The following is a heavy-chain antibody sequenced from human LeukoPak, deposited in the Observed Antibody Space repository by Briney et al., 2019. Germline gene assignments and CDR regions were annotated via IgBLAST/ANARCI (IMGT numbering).Heavy chain of an antibody. CDR3: ARDGIAARRSLGDFQH. Sequence: ASVKVSCKASGYTFTSYYMHWVRQAPGQGLEWMGIINPSGGSTSYAQKFQGRVTMTRDTSTSTVYMELSSLRSEDTAVYYCARDGIAARRSLGDFQHWGQGTLVTVSS. J-gene: IGHJ1*01. CDR2: INPSGGST. V-gene: IGHV1-46*01. CDR1: GYTFTSYY. D-gene: IGHD6-6*01.